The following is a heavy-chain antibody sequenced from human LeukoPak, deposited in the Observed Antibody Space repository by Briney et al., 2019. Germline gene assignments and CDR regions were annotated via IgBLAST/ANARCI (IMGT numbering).Heavy chain of an antibody. CDR2: INHSGST. D-gene: IGHD2-2*01. CDR3: ARGLYCSSTSCPCDY. V-gene: IGHV4-34*01. Sequence: SETLSLTCAVYGGSFSGYYWSWIRQPPGKGLEWIGEINHSGSTNYNPSLKSRVTISVDTSKNQFSLKLSSVTAADTAVYYCARGLYCSSTSCPCDYRGKGTLVTVSS. J-gene: IGHJ4*02. CDR1: GGSFSGYY.